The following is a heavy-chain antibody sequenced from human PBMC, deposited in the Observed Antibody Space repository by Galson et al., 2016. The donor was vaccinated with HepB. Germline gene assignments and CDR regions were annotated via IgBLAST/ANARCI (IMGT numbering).Heavy chain of an antibody. J-gene: IGHJ6*02. CDR1: GDSVTSDETM. CDR3: TRGYMQTGMNV. CDR2: TYYRSQWFS. D-gene: IGHD5-18*01. Sequence: CAISGDSVTSDETMWNWIRQSPSRGLEWLGRTYYRSQWFSEYAMSVQGRITVTADTSRNQFSLQLDSVTPDDTAAYFCTRGYMQTGMNVWGQGTTVTVSS. V-gene: IGHV6-1*01.